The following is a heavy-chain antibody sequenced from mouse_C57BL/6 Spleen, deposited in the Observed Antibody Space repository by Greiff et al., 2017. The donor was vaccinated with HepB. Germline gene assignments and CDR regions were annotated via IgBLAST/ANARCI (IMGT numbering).Heavy chain of an antibody. CDR3: ARHEVEDSSGYGYAMDY. CDR1: GYTFTEYT. V-gene: IGHV1-62-2*01. D-gene: IGHD3-2*02. CDR2: FYPGSGSI. J-gene: IGHJ4*01. Sequence: QVQLQQSGAELVKPGASVKLSCKASGYTFTEYTIHWVKQRSGQGLEWIGWFYPGSGSIKNNEKFKDKATLTADKSSSTVYMELSRLTSEDSAVYFCARHEVEDSSGYGYAMDYWGQGTSVTVSS.